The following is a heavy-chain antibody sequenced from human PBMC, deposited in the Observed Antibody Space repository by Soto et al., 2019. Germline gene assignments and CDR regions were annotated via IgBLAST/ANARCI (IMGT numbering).Heavy chain of an antibody. Sequence: ASGKVSCKASGYTFTSYYMHWVRQAPGQGLEWMGIINPSGGSTSYAQKFQGRVTMTRDTSTSTVYMELSSLRSEDTAVYYCARDSRGIVGVNEVVDYWGQGTLVTDYS. J-gene: IGHJ4*02. CDR1: GYTFTSYY. CDR3: ARDSRGIVGVNEVVDY. V-gene: IGHV1-46*01. D-gene: IGHD1-26*01. CDR2: INPSGGST.